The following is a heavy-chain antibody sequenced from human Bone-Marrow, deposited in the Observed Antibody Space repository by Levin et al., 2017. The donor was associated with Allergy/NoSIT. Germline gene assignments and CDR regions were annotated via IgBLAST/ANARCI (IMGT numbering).Heavy chain of an antibody. V-gene: IGHV2-70*11. J-gene: IGHJ6*02. CDR1: GFSLSTSGMC. CDR3: ARGEVDYYGSGSYYSSNPRQKDSYYYYGMDV. Sequence: SGPTLVKPTQTLTLTCTFSGFSLSTSGMCVSWIRQPPGKALEWLARIDWDDDKYYSTSLKTRLTISKDTSKNQVVLTMTNMDPVDTATYYCARGEVDYYGSGSYYSSNPRQKDSYYYYGMDVWGQGTTVTVSS. D-gene: IGHD3-10*01. CDR2: IDWDDDK.